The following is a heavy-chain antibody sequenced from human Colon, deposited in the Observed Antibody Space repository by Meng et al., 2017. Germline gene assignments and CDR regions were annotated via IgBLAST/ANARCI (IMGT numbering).Heavy chain of an antibody. CDR2: TSHSGST. D-gene: IGHD3-22*01. Sequence: QVLLPEPGPGLVNPSGTLALTCAVSGGSISRIDWWSWVRQPPGKGLEWIGETSHSGSTNYSPSLKSRVTISLDKSKNQLSLKLNSVTAADTAVYYCASSDYYRSDYWGQGTLVTVSS. J-gene: IGHJ4*02. CDR1: GGSISRIDW. V-gene: IGHV4-4*02. CDR3: ASSDYYRSDY.